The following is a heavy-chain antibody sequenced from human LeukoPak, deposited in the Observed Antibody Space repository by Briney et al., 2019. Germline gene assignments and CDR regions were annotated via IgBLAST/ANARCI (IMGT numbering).Heavy chain of an antibody. CDR2: INPNSGGT. D-gene: IGHD3-9*01. J-gene: IGHJ6*02. CDR3: ARDLGILTGYGMDV. CDR1: GYTFTGYY. Sequence: ASVKVSCKASGYTFTGYYMHWVRQAPGQGLEWMGWINPNSGGTNYAQKFQGRVTMTRDTSISTAYMELSRLRSDDTAAYYCARDLGILTGYGMDVWGQGTTVTVSS. V-gene: IGHV1-2*02.